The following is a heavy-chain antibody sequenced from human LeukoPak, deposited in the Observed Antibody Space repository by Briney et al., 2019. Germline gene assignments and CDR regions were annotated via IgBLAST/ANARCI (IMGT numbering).Heavy chain of an antibody. J-gene: IGHJ3*02. CDR1: GGSFSGYY. Sequence: PSETLSLTCAVYGGSFSGYYWSWIRQPPGKGLEWIGYIFYSGSTYYNPSLKSRVTISLDTSKDHFSLKVSSVTAADTGVYYCARRTTITANGAFDIWGQGTMVTVSS. V-gene: IGHV4-59*01. CDR3: ARRTTITANGAFDI. D-gene: IGHD5-18*01. CDR2: IFYSGST.